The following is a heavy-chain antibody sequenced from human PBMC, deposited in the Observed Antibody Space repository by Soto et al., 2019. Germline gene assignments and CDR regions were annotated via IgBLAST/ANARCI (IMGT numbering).Heavy chain of an antibody. CDR3: ARLTIPGGSGYLPGFAP. V-gene: IGHV5-51*01. CDR2: IYPGDSDT. D-gene: IGHD3-22*01. CDR1: GYSFTSYW. Sequence: PGESLKISCKGSGYSFTSYWIGWVRQMPGKGLEWMGIIYPGDSDTRYSPSFQGQVTISADKSISTAYLQWSSLKASDTAMYYCARLTIPGGSGYLPGFAPGGKGTRVPVSS. J-gene: IGHJ5*02.